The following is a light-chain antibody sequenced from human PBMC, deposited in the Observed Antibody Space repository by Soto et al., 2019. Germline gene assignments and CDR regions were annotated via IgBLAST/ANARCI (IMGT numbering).Light chain of an antibody. Sequence: QSVLTQPPLASGTPGQRVTISCSGSSSNIGSNTVNWYQQLPGTAPKLLIYSNNQRPSGVPDRFSGSKSGTSASLAISGLQSEDEADYYCAAWDDSLNGNVFGTGTKVTVL. J-gene: IGLJ1*01. CDR1: SSNIGSNT. CDR2: SNN. CDR3: AAWDDSLNGNV. V-gene: IGLV1-44*01.